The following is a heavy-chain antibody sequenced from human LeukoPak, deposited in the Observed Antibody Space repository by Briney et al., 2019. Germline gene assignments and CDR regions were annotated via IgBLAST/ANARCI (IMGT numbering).Heavy chain of an antibody. Sequence: GGSLRLSCAASGFTFSGSAMHWVRQTSGKGLEWVGRIRSKTNSYATEYAASVKGRFTISRDDSKNTAYLQMDSLKTEDTAVYYCTRHAGGAYYYYMDVWGKGTTVTVSS. V-gene: IGHV3-73*01. J-gene: IGHJ6*03. D-gene: IGHD3-10*01. CDR1: GFTFSGSA. CDR2: IRSKTNSYAT. CDR3: TRHAGGAYYYYMDV.